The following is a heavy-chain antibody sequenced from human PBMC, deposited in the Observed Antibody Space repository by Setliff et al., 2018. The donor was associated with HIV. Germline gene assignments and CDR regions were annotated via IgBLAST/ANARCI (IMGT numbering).Heavy chain of an antibody. CDR3: ARAGMGALRSLFDY. CDR1: SGSVNNYW. J-gene: IGHJ4*02. CDR2: IYYSGST. V-gene: IGHV4-59*02. Sequence: SETLSLTCNVSSGSVNNYWWTWIRQPPGKGLEWIGYIYYSGSTYYNPSLKSRVTISVDTSKNQFSLMLSSVTAADTAVYYCARAGMGALRSLFDYWGQGTLVTV. D-gene: IGHD1-26*01.